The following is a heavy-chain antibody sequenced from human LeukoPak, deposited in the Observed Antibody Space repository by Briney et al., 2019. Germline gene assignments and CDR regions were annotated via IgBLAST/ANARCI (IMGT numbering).Heavy chain of an antibody. D-gene: IGHD7-27*01. CDR1: GFTFSSYA. V-gene: IGHV3-23*01. J-gene: IGHJ3*02. CDR2: INGSGGST. Sequence: GGSLRLSCAASGFTFSSYAMSWVRQAPGKGLEWVSEINGSGGSTYYADSVKGRFTISRDNSKNTLYLQMNSLRADDTAVYYCAKDGDSAFDIWGQGTMVTVSS. CDR3: AKDGDSAFDI.